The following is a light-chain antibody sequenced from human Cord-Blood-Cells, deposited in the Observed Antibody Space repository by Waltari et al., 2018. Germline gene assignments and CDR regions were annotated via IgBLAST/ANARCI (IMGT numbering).Light chain of an antibody. CDR1: QSVSSSY. CDR3: QQYGSSPWT. J-gene: IGKJ1*01. Sequence: EIVLTQSPGTLSLSPGERATFSCRASQSVSSSYLAWYQQKPGQAPRLLIYGASSGATGIPDRFSGSGSGTDFTLTISRLEPEDFAVYYCQQYGSSPWTFGQGTKVEIK. V-gene: IGKV3-20*01. CDR2: GAS.